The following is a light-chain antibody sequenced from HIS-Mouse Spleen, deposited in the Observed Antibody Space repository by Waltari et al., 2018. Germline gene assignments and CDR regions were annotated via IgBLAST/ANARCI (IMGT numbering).Light chain of an antibody. V-gene: IGLV3-10*01. CDR2: EDS. J-gene: IGLJ2*01. CDR1: DLPTKY. Sequence: SYELTQPPSVSVSPGQTARITCSGDDLPTKYAYWYQLKSGQAPVLVIYEDSKRPSGIPERFSGSSSGTMATLTISGAQVEDEADYYCYSTDSSGNHRVFGGGTKLTVL. CDR3: YSTDSSGNHRV.